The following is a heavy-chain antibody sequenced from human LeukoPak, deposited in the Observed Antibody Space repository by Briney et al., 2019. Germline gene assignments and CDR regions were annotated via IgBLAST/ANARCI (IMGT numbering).Heavy chain of an antibody. Sequence: KPSETLSLTCAVYGGSFSGYYWSWIRQPPGKGLDWIGEINHSGSTNYNPSLKSRVTISVDTSKNQFSLKLSSVTAADTAVYYCATVVVPAAISVSMDVWGKGTTVTVSS. D-gene: IGHD2-2*02. J-gene: IGHJ6*03. CDR3: ATVVVPAAISVSMDV. CDR1: GGSFSGYY. V-gene: IGHV4-34*01. CDR2: INHSGST.